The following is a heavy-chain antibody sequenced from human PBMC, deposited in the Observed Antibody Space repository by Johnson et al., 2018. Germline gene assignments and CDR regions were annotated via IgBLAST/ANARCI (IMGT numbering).Heavy chain of an antibody. J-gene: IGHJ3*02. D-gene: IGHD2-8*01. Sequence: VQLVQSGGGLVQPGGSLRLSCAASGFTFSSYDMHWVRQATGKGLEWVSAIGTAGDTYYPGSVTGRFTISRENAKNPLYLQMNSLRAGDTAVYYCVNDNGGDAFDIWGQGTMVTVSS. CDR1: GFTFSSYD. V-gene: IGHV3-13*01. CDR3: VNDNGGDAFDI. CDR2: IGTAGDT.